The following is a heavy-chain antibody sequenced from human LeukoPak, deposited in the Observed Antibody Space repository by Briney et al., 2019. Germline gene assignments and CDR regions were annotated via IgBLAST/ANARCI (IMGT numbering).Heavy chain of an antibody. J-gene: IGHJ4*02. V-gene: IGHV3-30*18. CDR3: AKAGVATIQPPPHY. CDR2: ISYDGSNK. D-gene: IGHD5-12*01. CDR1: GFTFSSYG. Sequence: GGSLRLSCAASGFTFSSYGMHWVRQAPGKGLEWVAVISYDGSNKYYADSVKGRFTISRDNSKNTLYLQMNSLRAEDTAVYYCAKAGVATIQPPPHYWGQGTLVTVSS.